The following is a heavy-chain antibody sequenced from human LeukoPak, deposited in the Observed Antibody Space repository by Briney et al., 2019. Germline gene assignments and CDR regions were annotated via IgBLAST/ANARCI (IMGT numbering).Heavy chain of an antibody. Sequence: PGGSLRLSCAASGFTFSSYTMSWIRQPPGKGLEWIGSISNSGSAYYSPSLKSRVAISVDTSNNQFSLKLRSVTAADTAVHYCARSLSPLGDAFDIWGQGTMVTVSS. J-gene: IGHJ3*02. V-gene: IGHV4-38-2*01. D-gene: IGHD7-27*01. CDR3: ARSLSPLGDAFDI. CDR1: GFTFSSYT. CDR2: ISNSGSA.